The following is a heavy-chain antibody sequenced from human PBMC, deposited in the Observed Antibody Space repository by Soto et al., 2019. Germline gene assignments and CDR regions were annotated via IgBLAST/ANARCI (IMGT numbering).Heavy chain of an antibody. Sequence: QVQLQESGPGLVKPSETLSLTCTVSGVSLSSYYWSWIRQPPGKGLEWIGSIYYSGTTNYNPSLKSRVTISVATSKNQFSLKLSSVSAADTAVYYCARRSTHCDLWGRGTLVTVSS. CDR3: ARRSTHCDL. CDR2: IYYSGTT. CDR1: GVSLSSYY. V-gene: IGHV4-59*01. J-gene: IGHJ2*01. D-gene: IGHD2-15*01.